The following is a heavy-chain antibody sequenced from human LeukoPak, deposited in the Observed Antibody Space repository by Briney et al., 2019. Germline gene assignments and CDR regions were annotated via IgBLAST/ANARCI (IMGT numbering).Heavy chain of an antibody. CDR3: ASTTLYYGSGTYYYYYYMDV. J-gene: IGHJ6*03. D-gene: IGHD3-10*01. Sequence: SETLSLTCTVSGGSISSYYWSWIRQPPGKGLEWIGYIYYSGSTNYNPSLKSRVTISVDTSKNQFSLKLSSVTAADTAVYYCASTTLYYGSGTYYYYYYMDVWGKGTTVTVSS. V-gene: IGHV4-59*08. CDR1: GGSISSYY. CDR2: IYYSGST.